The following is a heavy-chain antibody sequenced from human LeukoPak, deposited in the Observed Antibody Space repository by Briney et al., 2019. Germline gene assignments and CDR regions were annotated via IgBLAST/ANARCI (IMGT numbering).Heavy chain of an antibody. J-gene: IGHJ4*02. CDR1: RFTFSSYA. V-gene: IGHV3-23*01. D-gene: IGHD3-10*01. Sequence: PGGSLRLSCAASRFTFSSYAMSWVRQAPGKGLEWVSAISGSGGSTYYADSVKGRFTISRDNSKNTLYLQMNSLRAEDTAVYYCAKGMVRGAMRNYFDYWGQGTLVTVSS. CDR2: ISGSGGST. CDR3: AKGMVRGAMRNYFDY.